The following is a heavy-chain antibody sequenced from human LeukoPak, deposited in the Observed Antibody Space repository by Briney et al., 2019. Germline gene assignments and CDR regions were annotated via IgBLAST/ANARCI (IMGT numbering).Heavy chain of an antibody. CDR2: INXDGXXX. J-gene: IGHJ4*02. V-gene: IGHV3-74*01. CDR3: XXXXXXXXFDY. CDR1: GFTFSSYW. Sequence: GGSLRLSCAASGFTFSSYWMHWVRQAPGKGLVWVSRINXDGXXXXXXXXXKGRFTISRDNAKNTLYLQMNSLRAEDTAVYYXXXXXXXXXFDYWGQGTLXXXSS.